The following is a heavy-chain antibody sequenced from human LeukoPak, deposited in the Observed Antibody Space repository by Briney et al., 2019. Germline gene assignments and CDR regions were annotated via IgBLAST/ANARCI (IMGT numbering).Heavy chain of an antibody. CDR2: IIPIFGTA. CDR1: GGTFITYA. D-gene: IGHD3-9*01. CDR3: ARDRYGPGDYYFDY. Sequence: SVKVSCKASGGTFITYAISWVRQAPGQGLEWMGGIIPIFGTANYAQNFQGRITITADKSTGTVYMELSSLRSEDTAVYYCARDRYGPGDYYFDYWGQGTLVTVSS. J-gene: IGHJ4*02. V-gene: IGHV1-69*06.